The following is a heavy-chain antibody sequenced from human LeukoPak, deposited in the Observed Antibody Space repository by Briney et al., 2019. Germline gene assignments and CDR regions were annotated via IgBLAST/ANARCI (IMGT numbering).Heavy chain of an antibody. CDR3: AKDGAWLRFDD. CDR2: ISPGGGPT. Sequence: GGSLRLSCAGSGFPFSSHGMNWVRQAPGKGLDWVSGISPGGGPTYYADSVKGRFTISRDDSKSTLYLQMKNLRAEDTAVYYCAKDGAWLRFDDWGQGILVTVSS. D-gene: IGHD5-12*01. V-gene: IGHV3-23*01. J-gene: IGHJ4*02. CDR1: GFPFSSHG.